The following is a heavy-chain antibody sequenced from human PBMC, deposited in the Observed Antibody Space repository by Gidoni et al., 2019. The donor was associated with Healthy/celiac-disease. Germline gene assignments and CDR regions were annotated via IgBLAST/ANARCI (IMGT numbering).Heavy chain of an antibody. CDR3: ARDPVALGDYYYGMDV. J-gene: IGHJ6*02. CDR2: IYTSGST. D-gene: IGHD2-15*01. Sequence: QVQLQESCPGLVKPSETLSLTCTVPGGSISRYYWSWIRPPAGKGLEWIARIYTSGSTNSNPSLKSRVTMSVDTSKNQFSLKLSSVTAADTAVYYCARDPVALGDYYYGMDVWGQGTTVTVSS. CDR1: GGSISRYY. V-gene: IGHV4-4*07.